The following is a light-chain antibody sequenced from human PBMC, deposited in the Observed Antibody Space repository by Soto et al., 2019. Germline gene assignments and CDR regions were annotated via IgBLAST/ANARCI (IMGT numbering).Light chain of an antibody. CDR3: QQYNNWPLYT. V-gene: IGKV3-15*01. J-gene: IGKJ2*01. CDR2: GAS. Sequence: EIVMTQSPATLSVSPGERATLSCRASQSVSSNLAWYQQKPGQAPRLLIYGASTRATGIPARYSCSGSGTEFILTINSLQSEDFAVYYCQQYNNWPLYTFGQGTKLEIK. CDR1: QSVSSN.